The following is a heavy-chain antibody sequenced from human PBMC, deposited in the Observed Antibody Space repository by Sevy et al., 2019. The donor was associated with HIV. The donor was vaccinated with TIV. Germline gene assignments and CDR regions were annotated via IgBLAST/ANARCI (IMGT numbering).Heavy chain of an antibody. Sequence: GGSPRLSCTASGFTFSNYEMNWVRQAPGKGLEWVSYITNSGSTIYYSDSVRGRFTVSRDNAKNSLYLQMNSLRAEDTAVYYCARDLPPSATTVAHFDYWGRGTLVTVSS. D-gene: IGHD4-17*01. V-gene: IGHV3-48*03. J-gene: IGHJ4*02. CDR1: GFTFSNYE. CDR2: ITNSGSTI. CDR3: ARDLPPSATTVAHFDY.